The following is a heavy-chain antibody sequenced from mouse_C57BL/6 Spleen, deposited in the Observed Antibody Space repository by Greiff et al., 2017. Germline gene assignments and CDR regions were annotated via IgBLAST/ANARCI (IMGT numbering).Heavy chain of an antibody. D-gene: IGHD1-1*01. CDR1: GYTFTDYN. Sequence: EVQLQQSGPELVKPGASVKIPCKASGYTFTDYNMDWVKQSHGKSLEWIGDINPNNGGTIYNQKFKGKATLTVDKSSSTAYMELRSLTSEDTAVYYCARALITTVVAPLPMDYWGQGTSVTVSS. V-gene: IGHV1-18*01. CDR3: ARALITTVVAPLPMDY. CDR2: INPNNGGT. J-gene: IGHJ4*01.